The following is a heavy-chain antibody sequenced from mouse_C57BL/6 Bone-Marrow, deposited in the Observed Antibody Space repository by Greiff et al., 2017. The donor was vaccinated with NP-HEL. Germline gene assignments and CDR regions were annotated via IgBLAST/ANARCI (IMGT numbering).Heavy chain of an antibody. CDR3: ASETAQASDY. CDR1: GFTFSSYG. Sequence: EVQRVESGGDLVKPGGSLKLSCAASGFTFSSYGMSWVRQTPDKRLEWVATLSSGGSYTYYPDSVKGRFTISRDNAKNTLYLQMSSLKSEDTAMYYCASETAQASDYWGQGTTLTVSS. CDR2: LSSGGSYT. D-gene: IGHD3-2*02. J-gene: IGHJ2*01. V-gene: IGHV5-6*01.